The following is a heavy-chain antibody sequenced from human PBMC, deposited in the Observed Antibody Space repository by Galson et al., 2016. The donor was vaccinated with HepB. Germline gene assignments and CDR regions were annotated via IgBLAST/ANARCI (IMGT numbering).Heavy chain of an antibody. Sequence: SVKVSCKAFGGTFNSYIINWVRQAPGQGLEWIGGIIPIFGKRNYAQNFKGRVTITADESTNTASMELISLRSEDTAVYFCARSYYMSTEGYRPFDSWSQGTLVTVSS. CDR1: GGTFNSYI. D-gene: IGHD5-18*01. J-gene: IGHJ4*02. CDR2: IIPIFGKR. V-gene: IGHV1-69*13. CDR3: ARSYYMSTEGYRPFDS.